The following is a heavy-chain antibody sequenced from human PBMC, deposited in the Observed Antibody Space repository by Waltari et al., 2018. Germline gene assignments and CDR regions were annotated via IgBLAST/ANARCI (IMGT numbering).Heavy chain of an antibody. CDR3: ARYVGMDV. CDR1: GFTFSTYW. D-gene: IGHD2-8*01. CDR2: KKQDGSDK. J-gene: IGHJ6*02. V-gene: IGHV3-7*01. Sequence: EVQVVESGGGLVQPGGSLRLSCAASGFTFSTYWMSWGRQAPGKGLEWVANKKQDGSDKYYGDSVKGRFTSAGDNAKNSLYLQMNSRGADDTAVYYCARYVGMDVWGPGTTVTVSS.